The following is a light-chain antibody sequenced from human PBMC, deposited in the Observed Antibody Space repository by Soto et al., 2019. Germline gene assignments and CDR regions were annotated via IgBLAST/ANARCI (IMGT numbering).Light chain of an antibody. CDR2: GNS. Sequence: QSALTQPPSVSGAPGQRVTISCTGSSSNIGANSDVHWYQQLTGAAPKLLIYGNSNRPSGVSDRFSGSKSGTSASLAVTGLQAEDEADYYCQSYDSSLSGFYVFGTGTKVTVL. CDR3: QSYDSSLSGFYV. J-gene: IGLJ1*01. CDR1: SSNIGANSD. V-gene: IGLV1-40*01.